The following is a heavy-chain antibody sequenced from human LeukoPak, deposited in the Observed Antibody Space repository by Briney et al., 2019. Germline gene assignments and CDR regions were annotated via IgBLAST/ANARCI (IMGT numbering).Heavy chain of an antibody. CDR2: LSDTT. CDR3: ARSRGPGSHWFDP. D-gene: IGHD3-10*01. J-gene: IGHJ5*02. CDR1: GFTFSNYA. Sequence: GGSLGLSCAASGFTFSNYALSWVRQAPGEGLEWVSTLSDTTYYADSVKGRFTISRDNSKNTLYLQMNSLRVDDTAVYFCARSRGPGSHWFDPWGQGTLVTVSS. V-gene: IGHV3-23*01.